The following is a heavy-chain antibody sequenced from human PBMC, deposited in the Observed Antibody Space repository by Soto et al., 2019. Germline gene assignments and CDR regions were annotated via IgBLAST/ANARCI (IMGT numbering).Heavy chain of an antibody. D-gene: IGHD3-16*01. V-gene: IGHV1-18*01. Sequence: VKVSCKASGYTFTSYGISWVRQAPGQGLEWMGWISAYNGNTNYAQKLQGRVTMTTDTSTSTAYMELRSLRSDDTAVYYCARTLNYELTPSRFNWFDPWGQGTLVTVSS. CDR3: ARTLNYELTPSRFNWFDP. CDR2: ISAYNGNT. CDR1: GYTFTSYG. J-gene: IGHJ5*02.